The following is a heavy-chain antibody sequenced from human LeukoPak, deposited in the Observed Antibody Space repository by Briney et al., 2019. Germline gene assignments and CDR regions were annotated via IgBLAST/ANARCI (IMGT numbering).Heavy chain of an antibody. CDR3: ARADYGDYGYFDY. J-gene: IGHJ4*02. D-gene: IGHD4-17*01. CDR2: IILIFGTA. CDR1: GGTFSSYA. Sequence: GASVKVSCKASGGTFSSYAISWVRQAPGQGLEWMGGIILIFGTANYAQKFQGRVTITADESTSTAYMELSSLRSEDTAVYYCARADYGDYGYFDYWGQGTLVTVSS. V-gene: IGHV1-69*13.